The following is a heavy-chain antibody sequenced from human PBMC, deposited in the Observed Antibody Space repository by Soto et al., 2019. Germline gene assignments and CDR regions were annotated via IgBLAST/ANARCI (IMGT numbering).Heavy chain of an antibody. D-gene: IGHD3-16*02. V-gene: IGHV3-23*01. CDR3: ARCPTYYDYVWGSYRLDY. CDR1: GFTFSSYA. Sequence: GGSLRLSCAASGFTFSSYAMSWVRQAPGKGLEWVSAISGSGGSTYYADSVKGRFTISRDNSKNTLYLQMNSLRAEDTAVYYCARCPTYYDYVWGSYRLDYWGQGTLVTVSS. CDR2: ISGSGGST. J-gene: IGHJ4*02.